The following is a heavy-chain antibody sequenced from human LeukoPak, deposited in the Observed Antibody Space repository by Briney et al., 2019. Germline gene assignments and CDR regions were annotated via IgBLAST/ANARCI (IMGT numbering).Heavy chain of an antibody. Sequence: SETLSLTCTVSGGSISNFYWSWIRQPAGKTLEWIGRIYSSGSANYNPSLKSRVTMSLDTSKNQFSLKLSSVTAADTAVYFCARETTGAGTARPFDYWGQGTLVTVSS. CDR1: GGSISNFY. D-gene: IGHD6-13*01. V-gene: IGHV4-4*07. J-gene: IGHJ4*02. CDR3: ARETTGAGTARPFDY. CDR2: IYSSGSA.